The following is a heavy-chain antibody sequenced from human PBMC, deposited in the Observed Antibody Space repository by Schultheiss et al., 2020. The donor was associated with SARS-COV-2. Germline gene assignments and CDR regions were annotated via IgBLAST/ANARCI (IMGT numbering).Heavy chain of an antibody. CDR1: GFTFSSYSM. D-gene: IGHD3-16*01. Sequence: GSLRLSCAASGFTFSSYSMNWVRQAPGKGLEWIGEIYHSGSTNYNPSLKSRVTISVDTSKNQFSLKLSSVTAADTAVYYCARERLMGGMDVWGQGTKVTVSS. J-gene: IGHJ6*02. CDR3: ARERLMGGMDV. V-gene: IGHV4-4*02. CDR2: IYHSGST.